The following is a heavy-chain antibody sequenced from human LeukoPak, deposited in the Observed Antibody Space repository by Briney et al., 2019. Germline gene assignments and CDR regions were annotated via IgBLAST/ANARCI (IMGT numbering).Heavy chain of an antibody. J-gene: IGHJ6*03. V-gene: IGHV3-7*01. CDR2: IKQDGSEQ. Sequence: XGSLRFSCAASGFTFSNYWMSWVRQAPGKGLEWVANIKQDGSEQYYVDSVKGRFTISRDNAKNSLYLQMNSLRAEDTALYYCARGQGDFWSGSYYYYYMDVWGKGTTVTVSS. CDR1: GFTFSNYW. D-gene: IGHD3-3*01. CDR3: ARGQGDFWSGSYYYYYMDV.